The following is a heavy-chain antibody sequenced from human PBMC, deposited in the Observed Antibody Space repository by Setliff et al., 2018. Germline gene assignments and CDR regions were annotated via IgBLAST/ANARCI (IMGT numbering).Heavy chain of an antibody. J-gene: IGHJ4*02. CDR1: GFTFSSYN. CDR2: ISSSSSTI. D-gene: IGHD3-16*01. Sequence: GGSLRLSCAASGFTFSSYNMNWVRQAPGKGLEWVSYISSSSSTIYYADSVKGRFTISRDNAKNSLSLQMNSLRAEDMAVFCCARDGGEYWGQGTLVTVSS. V-gene: IGHV3-48*01. CDR3: ARDGGEY.